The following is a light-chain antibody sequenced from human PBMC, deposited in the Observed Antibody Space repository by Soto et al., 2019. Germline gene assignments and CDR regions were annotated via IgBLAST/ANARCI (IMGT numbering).Light chain of an antibody. CDR2: EGS. CDR3: CSYAGSSTLV. V-gene: IGLV2-23*01. CDR1: SSDVGSYNL. J-gene: IGLJ2*01. Sequence: QPSLTQPASVSGSPGQSITISCTGTSSDVGSYNLVSWYQQHPGKAPKLMIYEGSKRPSGVSNRFSGSKSGNTASLTISGLQAEDEADSYCCSYAGSSTLVFGGGTKVTVL.